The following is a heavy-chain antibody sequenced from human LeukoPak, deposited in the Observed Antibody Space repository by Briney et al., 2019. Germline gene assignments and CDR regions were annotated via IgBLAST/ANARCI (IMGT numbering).Heavy chain of an antibody. Sequence: AASVKVSCKASGYTFTSYYMHWVRQAPGQGLEWMGVINPSGGSTNYAQKFQGRVTMTRDTSTSTVYMELSSLRSEDTAVYYCARDSTVTTFRGCVDPWGQGTLVTVSS. CDR3: ARDSTVTTFRGCVDP. J-gene: IGHJ5*02. V-gene: IGHV1-46*01. CDR2: INPSGGST. D-gene: IGHD4-17*01. CDR1: GYTFTSYY.